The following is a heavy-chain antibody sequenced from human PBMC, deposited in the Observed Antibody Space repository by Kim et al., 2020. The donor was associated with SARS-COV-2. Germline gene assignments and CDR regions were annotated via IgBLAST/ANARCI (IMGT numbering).Heavy chain of an antibody. CDR1: GFTFSSYG. CDR3: AKDRWRIAAAGTGDY. D-gene: IGHD6-13*01. Sequence: GGSLRLSCAASGFTFSSYGMHWVRQAPGKGLEWVAVISYDGSNKYYADSVKGRFTISRDNSKNTLYLQMNSLRAEDTAVYYCAKDRWRIAAAGTGDYWGQGTLVTVSS. CDR2: ISYDGSNK. V-gene: IGHV3-30*18. J-gene: IGHJ4*02.